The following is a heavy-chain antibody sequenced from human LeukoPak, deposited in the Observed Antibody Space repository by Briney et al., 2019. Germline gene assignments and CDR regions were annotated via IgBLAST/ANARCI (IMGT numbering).Heavy chain of an antibody. CDR1: GFSFSNYA. CDR3: ASRGTVIDFDY. J-gene: IGHJ4*02. D-gene: IGHD4-11*01. V-gene: IGHV3-23*01. Sequence: GGSLRLSCAASGFSFSNYAMSWVRQAPGKGLEWVSAISGSGGSTYYADSVKGRFTISRDNSKNTLYLQMNSLRAEDTAVYYCASRGTVIDFDYWGQGTLVTVSS. CDR2: ISGSGGST.